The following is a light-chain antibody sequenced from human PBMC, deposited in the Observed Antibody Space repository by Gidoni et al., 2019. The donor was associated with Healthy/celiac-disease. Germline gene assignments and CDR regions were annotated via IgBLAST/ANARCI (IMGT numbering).Light chain of an antibody. Sequence: AMRMTKSPSSFSASTGDRVTITCRESQGISSYLAGYQQKPGKDPKLLIYAASTLQSGVPSRFSGSGSGTDFTLTISCLQSEDFATYYCQQYYSYPSFXPXTKVDIK. J-gene: IGKJ3*01. V-gene: IGKV1-8*01. CDR3: QQYYSYPS. CDR2: AAS. CDR1: QGISSY.